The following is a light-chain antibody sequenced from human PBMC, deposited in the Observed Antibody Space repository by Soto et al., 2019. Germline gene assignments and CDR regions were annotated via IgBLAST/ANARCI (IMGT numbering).Light chain of an antibody. CDR3: SSHAGIDSVV. Sequence: QSALTQPPSASGSPGQSVTISCTGTSSDVGGYNYVSWYQQHPGKAPKLVIYEVFERPSGVPDRFSGFKSGNTASLTVSGLQAEDEADYYCSSHAGIDSVVFGGGTKVTVL. J-gene: IGLJ2*01. CDR1: SSDVGGYNY. CDR2: EVF. V-gene: IGLV2-8*01.